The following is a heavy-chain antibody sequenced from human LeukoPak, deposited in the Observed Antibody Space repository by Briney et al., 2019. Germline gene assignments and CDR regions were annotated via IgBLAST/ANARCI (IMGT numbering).Heavy chain of an antibody. CDR1: GLTVSSNY. J-gene: IGHJ6*02. CDR2: IYSGGST. Sequence: PGGSLRLSCAASGLTVSSNYMSWVRQAPGKGLKWVSVIYSGGSTNYADSVKGRFTISRDNSKNTMYLQMNSLRAEDTAVYYCARYTTSPGEGMDVWGQGTTVTVSS. D-gene: IGHD3-16*01. CDR3: ARYTTSPGEGMDV. V-gene: IGHV3-66*01.